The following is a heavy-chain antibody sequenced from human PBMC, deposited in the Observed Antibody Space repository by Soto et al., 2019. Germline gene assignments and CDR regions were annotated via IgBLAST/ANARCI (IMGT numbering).Heavy chain of an antibody. CDR2: ISSSSSYI. CDR1: GFTFSSYS. CDR3: ARDQLLGAAAGPRRSYYFDY. Sequence: RGSLRLSCAASGFTFSSYSMNWVRQAPGKGLEWVSSISSSSSYIYYADSVKGRFTISRDNAKNSLYLQMNSLRAEDTAVYYCARDQLLGAAAGPRRSYYFDYWGQGTLVTVSS. V-gene: IGHV3-21*01. J-gene: IGHJ4*02. D-gene: IGHD6-13*01.